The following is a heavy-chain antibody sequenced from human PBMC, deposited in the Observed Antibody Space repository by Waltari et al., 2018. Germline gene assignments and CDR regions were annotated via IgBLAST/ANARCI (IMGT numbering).Heavy chain of an antibody. J-gene: IGHJ4*02. V-gene: IGHV4-34*01. CDR3: ARGWGHPVYGVTPTRWDY. D-gene: IGHD2-8*01. Sequence: QVQLQQWGAGLLKPSETLSLTCAVYGGSFSGYYWRWIRQPPGKGLEWIGEINHSGRDNYTPSLKSRVTISVDTSKNQFSLKLSSVTAADTAVYYCARGWGHPVYGVTPTRWDYWGQGTLVTVSS. CDR2: INHSGRD. CDR1: GGSFSGYY.